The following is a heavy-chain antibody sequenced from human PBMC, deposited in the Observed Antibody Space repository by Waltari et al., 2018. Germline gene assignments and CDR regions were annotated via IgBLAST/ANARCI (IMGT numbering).Heavy chain of an antibody. CDR2: IRYDGSNK. D-gene: IGHD6-13*01. Sequence: QVQLVESGGGVVQPGGSLRLSGAASGFTFSRYGMHWGRQAPGKGLEWVAFIRYDGSNKYYADSVKGRFTISRDNSKNTLYLQMNSLRAEDTAVYYCAKEAIAAAGGVGYWGQGTLVTVSS. CDR3: AKEAIAAAGGVGY. J-gene: IGHJ4*02. CDR1: GFTFSRYG. V-gene: IGHV3-30*02.